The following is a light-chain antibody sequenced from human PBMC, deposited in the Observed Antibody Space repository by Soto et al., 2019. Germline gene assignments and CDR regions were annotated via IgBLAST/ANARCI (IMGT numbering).Light chain of an antibody. CDR1: QDIGND. CDR3: LQDYKRPYT. V-gene: IGKV1-6*01. J-gene: IGKJ2*01. Sequence: AIQMTQSPSSLSASVGDRVTITCRASQDIGNDLGWYQQKPGKAPKLLIYAASSLESGVPSRFSGSGSGTDFTLTISSLKPEDFATYYCLQDYKRPYTFGQGSRLEIK. CDR2: AAS.